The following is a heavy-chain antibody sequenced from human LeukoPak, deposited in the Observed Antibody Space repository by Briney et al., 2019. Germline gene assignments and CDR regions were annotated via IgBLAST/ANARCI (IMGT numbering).Heavy chain of an antibody. Sequence: GGSLRLSCAASGFTVSSNYMSWVRQAPGKGLEWVANIKQDGSEKYYVDSVKGRFTISRDNAKNSLYLQMNSLRAEDTAVYYCARGARSVVPAASFDYWGQGTLVTVSS. D-gene: IGHD2-2*01. V-gene: IGHV3-7*01. CDR3: ARGARSVVPAASFDY. CDR1: GFTVSSNY. CDR2: IKQDGSEK. J-gene: IGHJ4*02.